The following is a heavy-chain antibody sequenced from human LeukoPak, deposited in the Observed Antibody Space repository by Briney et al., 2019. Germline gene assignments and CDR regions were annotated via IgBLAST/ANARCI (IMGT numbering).Heavy chain of an antibody. CDR3: ARAPYCSSTSCYYFDY. Sequence: SETLSLTCAVYGGSFSGYYWSWIRQPPGKGLEWIGEINHRGSTNYNPSLKSRVTVSLDTSKNQFSLKLSSVTAADTAVYYCARAPYCSSTSCYYFDYWGQGTLVTVSS. J-gene: IGHJ4*02. CDR1: GGSFSGYY. D-gene: IGHD2-2*01. CDR2: INHRGST. V-gene: IGHV4-34*01.